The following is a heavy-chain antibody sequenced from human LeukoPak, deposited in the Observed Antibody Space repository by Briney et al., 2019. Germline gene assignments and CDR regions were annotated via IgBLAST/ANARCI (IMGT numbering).Heavy chain of an antibody. J-gene: IGHJ5*02. Sequence: SETLSLTCAVYGGSFSGYYWSWIRQPPGKGLEWIGEINHSGSTNYNPSLKSRVTIPVDTSKNQFSLKLSSVTAADTAVYYCARDRKRQYYYDSSGYPRFDPWGQGTLVTVSS. V-gene: IGHV4-34*01. D-gene: IGHD3-22*01. CDR1: GGSFSGYY. CDR2: INHSGST. CDR3: ARDRKRQYYYDSSGYPRFDP.